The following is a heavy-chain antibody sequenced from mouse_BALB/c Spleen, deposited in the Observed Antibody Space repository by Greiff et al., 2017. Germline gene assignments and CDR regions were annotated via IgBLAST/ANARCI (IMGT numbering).Heavy chain of an antibody. CDR3: ARGNYDYAVGFAY. J-gene: IGHJ3*01. CDR2: INPSTGYT. V-gene: IGHV1-7*01. D-gene: IGHD2-4*01. CDR1: GYTFTSYW. Sequence: VQLQQSGAELAKPGASVKMSCKASGYTFTSYWMHWVNQRPGQGLEWIGYINPSTGYTEYNQKFKDKATLTADKSSSTAYMQLSSLTSEDSAVYYCARGNYDYAVGFAYWGQGTLVTVSA.